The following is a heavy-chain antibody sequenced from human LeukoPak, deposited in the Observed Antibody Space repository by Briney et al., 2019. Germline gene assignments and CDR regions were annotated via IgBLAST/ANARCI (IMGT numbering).Heavy chain of an antibody. J-gene: IGHJ4*02. Sequence: GGSLRLSCAASGFTFTDHWMSWVRQAPGKGLEWVANINEDGSEEYYVDSVKGRFTISRDNAKKSLYLQMNSLRAEDTAVYYCARGGTGASRDYWGQGTLVTVSS. V-gene: IGHV3-7*01. CDR1: GFTFTDHW. CDR3: ARGGTGASRDY. CDR2: INEDGSEE. D-gene: IGHD7-27*01.